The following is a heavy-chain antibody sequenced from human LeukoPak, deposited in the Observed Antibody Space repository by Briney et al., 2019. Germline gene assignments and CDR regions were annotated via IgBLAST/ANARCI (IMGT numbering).Heavy chain of an antibody. CDR2: ISAYNGNT. CDR1: GYTFTSYG. D-gene: IGHD2-2*01. J-gene: IGHJ4*02. CDR3: ARDQARYQVPHPPGY. V-gene: IGHV1-18*01. Sequence: GASVKVSCKASGYTFTSYGISWVRQAPGQGLEWMGWISAYNGNTNYAQKLQGRVTMTTDTSTSTAYMELRSLRSEDTAVYYCARDQARYQVPHPPGYWGQGTLVTVSS.